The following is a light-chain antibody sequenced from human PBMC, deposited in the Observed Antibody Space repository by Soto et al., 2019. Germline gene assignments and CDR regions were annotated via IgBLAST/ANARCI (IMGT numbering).Light chain of an antibody. Sequence: EIVLTQSPATMSVSPGERATLSCRASQSVSTNLARYQQKPGQPPRLLIYGAYTRATDIPARFSGSGSGTEFTLTIIGLQSEDFAVYYCQQYNNWPPYTFGQGTRLEIK. J-gene: IGKJ5*01. CDR3: QQYNNWPPYT. V-gene: IGKV3-15*01. CDR2: GAY. CDR1: QSVSTN.